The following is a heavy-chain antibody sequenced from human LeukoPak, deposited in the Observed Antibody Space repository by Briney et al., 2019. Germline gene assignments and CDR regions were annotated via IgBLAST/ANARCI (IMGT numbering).Heavy chain of an antibody. J-gene: IGHJ4*02. CDR2: ISSSGSTI. CDR1: GFTFSSYE. Sequence: GGSLRLSCAASGFTFSSYEMNWVRRAPGKGLEWVSYISSSGSTIYYADSVKGRFTISRDNAKNSLYLQMNSLRAEDTAVYYCAREMATITSELDCWGQGTLVTASS. V-gene: IGHV3-48*03. CDR3: AREMATITSELDC. D-gene: IGHD5-24*01.